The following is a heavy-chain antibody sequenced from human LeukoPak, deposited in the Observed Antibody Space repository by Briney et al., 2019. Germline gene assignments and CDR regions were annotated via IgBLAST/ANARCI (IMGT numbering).Heavy chain of an antibody. V-gene: IGHV1-2*02. CDR3: AREGVGDSSGYYYAYYFDY. J-gene: IGHJ4*02. Sequence: GASVKVSCKASGYTFTGYYMHWVRQAPGQGLEWMGWINPNSGGTNYAQKFQGRVTMTRDTSISTAYMELSSLRSEDTAVYYRAREGVGDSSGYYYAYYFDYWGQGTLVTVSS. CDR1: GYTFTGYY. D-gene: IGHD3-22*01. CDR2: INPNSGGT.